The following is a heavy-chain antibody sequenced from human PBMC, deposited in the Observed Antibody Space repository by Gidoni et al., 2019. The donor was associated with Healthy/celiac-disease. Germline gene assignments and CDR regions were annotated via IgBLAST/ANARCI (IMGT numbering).Heavy chain of an antibody. J-gene: IGHJ4*02. V-gene: IGHV3-30-3*01. D-gene: IGHD2-15*01. CDR2: ISYDGSNK. CDR3: ARGRELNLDIVVGY. Sequence: QVQLVESGGGGVQPGRSLRRSCAACGFTISSNAMPWVRQAPGKGLEWVAVISYDGSNKYYADSVKGRFTISRDNSKNTLYLQMNSLRAEDTAVYYCARGRELNLDIVVGYWGQGTLVTVSS. CDR1: GFTISSNA.